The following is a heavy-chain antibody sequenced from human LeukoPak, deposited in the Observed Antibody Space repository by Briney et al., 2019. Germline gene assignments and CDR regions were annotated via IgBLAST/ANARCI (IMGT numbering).Heavy chain of an antibody. V-gene: IGHV3-23*01. Sequence: PGGSLRPSCAASGFTFSDYSMVWVRQAPGRGPEWVSGVNFGGHMTDYTASVRGRFTISRDNSKNMVYLQMNSLRAEDTAIYFCAKKASRVPGHDVFDVWGQGTMVTVSS. D-gene: IGHD4/OR15-4a*01. J-gene: IGHJ3*01. CDR3: AKKASRVPGHDVFDV. CDR1: GFTFSDYS. CDR2: VNFGGHMT.